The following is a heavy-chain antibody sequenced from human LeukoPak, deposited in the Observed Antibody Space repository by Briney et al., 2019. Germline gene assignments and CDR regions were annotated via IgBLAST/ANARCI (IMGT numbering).Heavy chain of an antibody. V-gene: IGHV4-59*01. CDR2: IYYRGST. CDR3: ARGGDYGDLRYFDY. CDR1: GGSINNYY. Sequence: SETLSLTCTVSGGSINNYYWSWIRQPPGKGLEWIGYIYYRGSTNYNPSLKSRVTFSVDTSKNQFSLKLSSVTAADTAVYYCARGGDYGDLRYFDYWGQGTLVTVSS. D-gene: IGHD4-17*01. J-gene: IGHJ4*02.